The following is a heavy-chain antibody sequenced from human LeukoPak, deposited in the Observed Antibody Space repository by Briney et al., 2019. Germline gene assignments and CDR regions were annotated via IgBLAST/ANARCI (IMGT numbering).Heavy chain of an antibody. CDR3: ARDDNWGFDY. CDR2: IRGSGSAL. V-gene: IGHV3-48*04. CDR1: GFLFSDYS. J-gene: IGHJ4*02. D-gene: IGHD7-27*01. Sequence: PGGPLRLSCAASGFLFSDYSMNWARQAPGKGLEWVANIRGSGSALARGNYYAGSVKGRFNISRDNAQTSLYLQMNSLRAEDMAFYYCARDDNWGFDYWGQGALVTVSS.